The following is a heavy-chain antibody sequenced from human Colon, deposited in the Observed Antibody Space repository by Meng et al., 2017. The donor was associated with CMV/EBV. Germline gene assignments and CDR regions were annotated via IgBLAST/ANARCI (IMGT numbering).Heavy chain of an antibody. D-gene: IGHD6-19*01. CDR2: IYSSGST. Sequence: GESLKISCAASEFTVSSSYMSWVRRAPGKGLEWVSVIYSSGSTYYADSVKDRFTISRDISTNTLYLQMNSLRVDDSAVYYCARHGSGWNLYGMDVWGQGTTVTVSS. CDR3: ARHGSGWNLYGMDV. CDR1: EFTVSSSY. V-gene: IGHV3-66*02. J-gene: IGHJ6*02.